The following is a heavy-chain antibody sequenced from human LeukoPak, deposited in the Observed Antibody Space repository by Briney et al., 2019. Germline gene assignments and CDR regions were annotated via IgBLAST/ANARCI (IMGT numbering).Heavy chain of an antibody. V-gene: IGHV3-21*01. Sequence: GGSLRLSCAASGFTFSSYSMNWVRQAPGKELEWVSSISSSSSYIYYADSVKGRFTISRDNAKNSLYLQMNSLRAEDTAVYYCARASSSWDRFDYWGQGTLVAVSS. CDR1: GFTFSSYS. CDR2: ISSSSSYI. CDR3: ARASSSWDRFDY. D-gene: IGHD6-13*01. J-gene: IGHJ4*02.